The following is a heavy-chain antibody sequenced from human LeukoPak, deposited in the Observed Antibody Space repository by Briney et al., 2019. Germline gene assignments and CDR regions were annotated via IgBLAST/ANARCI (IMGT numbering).Heavy chain of an antibody. Sequence: PGGSLRLSCAAPGFTFSSYWMHWVRQAPGKGLVWVSRINSDGSSTSYADSVKGRFTISRVNAKNTLYLQMNSLRAEDTAVYYCAREGNRASSWYNYYYYMDVWGKGTTVTVSS. CDR2: INSDGSST. D-gene: IGHD6-13*01. CDR3: AREGNRASSWYNYYYYMDV. J-gene: IGHJ6*03. V-gene: IGHV3-74*01. CDR1: GFTFSSYW.